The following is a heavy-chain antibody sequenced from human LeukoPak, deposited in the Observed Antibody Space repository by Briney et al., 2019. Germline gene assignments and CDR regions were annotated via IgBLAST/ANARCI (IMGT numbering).Heavy chain of an antibody. Sequence: SVKVSCKASGGTFSSYAISWVRQAPGQGLEWMGRIIPILGIANYAQKFQGRVTITAGKSTSTAYMELSSLRSEDTAVYYCAREIVVVPAAIRRYFDYWGQGTLVTVSS. V-gene: IGHV1-69*04. CDR1: GGTFSSYA. D-gene: IGHD2-2*02. CDR2: IIPILGIA. J-gene: IGHJ4*02. CDR3: AREIVVVPAAIRRYFDY.